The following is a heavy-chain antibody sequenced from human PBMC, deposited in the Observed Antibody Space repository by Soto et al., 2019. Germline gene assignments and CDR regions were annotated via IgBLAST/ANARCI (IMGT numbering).Heavy chain of an antibody. CDR2: ISWNSGSI. V-gene: IGHV3-9*01. CDR3: AKDIKDSSGWPTYYFDY. D-gene: IGHD6-19*01. Sequence: GGSLRLSCAASGFTFDDYAMHWVRQAPGRGLEWVSGISWNSGSIGYADSVKGRFTISRDNAKNSLYLQMNSLRAEDTALYYCAKDIKDSSGWPTYYFDYWGQGTLVTVSS. J-gene: IGHJ4*02. CDR1: GFTFDDYA.